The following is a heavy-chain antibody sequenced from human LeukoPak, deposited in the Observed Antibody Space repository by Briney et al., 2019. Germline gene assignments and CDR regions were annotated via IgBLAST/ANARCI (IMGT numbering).Heavy chain of an antibody. CDR3: ASGHPCDY. V-gene: IGHV3-53*01. J-gene: IGHJ4*02. CDR1: GFSVSSNY. CDR2: IYSGGST. Sequence: GGSLRLSWAPAGFSVSSNYMSWVRQTPGKGLEWVSAIYSGGSTYYADSVKGQFIVSRDNSKNTLYLQMNGLRGEDTAVYYCASGHPCDYWGQGTLVTVS.